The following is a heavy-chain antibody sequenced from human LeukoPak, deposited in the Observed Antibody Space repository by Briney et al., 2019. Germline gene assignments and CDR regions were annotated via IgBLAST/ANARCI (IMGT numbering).Heavy chain of an antibody. CDR3: ASSPFPYYFDY. D-gene: IGHD3-16*01. Sequence: GGSLRLSCAASGFTFSRYSMNWVRQAPGKGLEWVSYISSSSSNIHYADSVKGRFTISRDNAKNSLYLQMSSLRAEDTAVYYCASSPFPYYFDYWGQGTLVTVSS. J-gene: IGHJ4*02. CDR1: GFTFSRYS. V-gene: IGHV3-48*04. CDR2: ISSSSSNI.